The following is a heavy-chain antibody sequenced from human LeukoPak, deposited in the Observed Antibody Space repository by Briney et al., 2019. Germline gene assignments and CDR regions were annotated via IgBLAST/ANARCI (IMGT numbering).Heavy chain of an antibody. D-gene: IGHD6-6*01. CDR2: IYYSGST. J-gene: IGHJ5*02. CDR1: GGSISSGGYY. CDR3: ARESKPPIAARPGNWFDP. Sequence: SQTLSLTCTVSGGSISSGGYYWSWIRQHPGKVLEWIGYIYYSGSTYYNPSLKSRVTISVDTSKNQFSLKLSSVTAADTAVYYCARESKPPIAARPGNWFDPWGQGTLVTVSS. V-gene: IGHV4-31*03.